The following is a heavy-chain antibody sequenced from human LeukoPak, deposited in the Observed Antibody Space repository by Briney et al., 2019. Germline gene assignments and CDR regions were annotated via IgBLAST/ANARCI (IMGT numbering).Heavy chain of an antibody. D-gene: IGHD6-19*01. CDR3: ARDLGYSSGWAENAFDI. J-gene: IGHJ3*02. Sequence: ASVKVSCKASGYTFTGYYMHWVRQAPGRGLEWMGWINPNSGGTNYAQKFQGRVTMTRDTSISTAYMELSRLRSDDTAVYYCARDLGYSSGWAENAFDIWGQGTMVTVSS. V-gene: IGHV1-2*02. CDR2: INPNSGGT. CDR1: GYTFTGYY.